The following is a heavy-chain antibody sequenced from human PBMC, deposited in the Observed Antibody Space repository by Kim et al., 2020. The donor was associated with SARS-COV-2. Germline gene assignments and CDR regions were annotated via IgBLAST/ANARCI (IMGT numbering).Heavy chain of an antibody. CDR2: IYYSGRT. D-gene: IGHD6-13*01. V-gene: IGHV4-61*01. CDR1: GGSVSSSSYY. J-gene: IGHJ5*01. Sequence: SETLSLTCTVSGGSVSSSSYYWGWIRQPPGKGLEWIASIYYSGRTNYNPSLKSRVTISVDTSKNQFSLKLSSVTAADTAVYYCARQTAVDGRDLNWF. CDR3: ARQTAVDGRDLNWF.